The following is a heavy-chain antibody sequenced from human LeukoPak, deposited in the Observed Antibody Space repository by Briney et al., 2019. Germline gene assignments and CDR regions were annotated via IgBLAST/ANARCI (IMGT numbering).Heavy chain of an antibody. CDR2: IIPIFGTA. D-gene: IGHD5-24*01. CDR1: GYTFTNYG. V-gene: IGHV1-69*05. Sequence: SVKVSCKASGYTFTNYGISWVRQAPGQGLEWMGRIIPIFGTANYAQKFQGRVTITTDESTSTAYMELSSLRSEDTAVYYCARERDGYNYGVGYWGQGTLVTVSS. J-gene: IGHJ4*02. CDR3: ARERDGYNYGVGY.